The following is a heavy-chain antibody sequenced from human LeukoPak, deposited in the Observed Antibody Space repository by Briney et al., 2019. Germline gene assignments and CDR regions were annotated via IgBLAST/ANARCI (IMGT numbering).Heavy chain of an antibody. CDR1: GYTFSSYG. CDR3: ARAVIAAAGYFDY. Sequence: ASVKVSCKASGYTFSSYGISWVRQAPGQGLEWMGWISAYNGNTNYAQKLQGRVTTTTDTSTSTAYMELRSLTSDDTAVYYCARAVIAAAGYFDYWGQGTRVTVSS. CDR2: ISAYNGNT. D-gene: IGHD6-13*01. J-gene: IGHJ4*02. V-gene: IGHV1-18*01.